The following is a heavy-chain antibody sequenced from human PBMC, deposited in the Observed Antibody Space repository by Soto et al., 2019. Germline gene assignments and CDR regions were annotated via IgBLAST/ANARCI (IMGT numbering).Heavy chain of an antibody. J-gene: IGHJ4*02. Sequence: QVQLVQSGAEVKKPGSSVKVSCKASGDTFTIFAISWVRQAPGQGLEWMGGIIPTIGTTNYAQRFQGRITITGDESTGTAYMELRSLESEDTAVYYCARDLGSGYDPGDYWGQGTLVTVSS. CDR2: IIPTIGTT. CDR3: ARDLGSGYDPGDY. CDR1: GDTFTIFA. D-gene: IGHD5-12*01. V-gene: IGHV1-69*12.